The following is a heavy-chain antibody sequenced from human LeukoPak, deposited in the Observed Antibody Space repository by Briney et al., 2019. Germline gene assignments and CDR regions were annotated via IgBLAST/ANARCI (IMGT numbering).Heavy chain of an antibody. CDR3: ARLNWNHDFDY. CDR1: GYSFTNYW. CDR2: THPGDSDT. D-gene: IGHD1-1*01. V-gene: IGHV5-51*01. J-gene: IGHJ4*02. Sequence: KRGESLKISCEGSGYSFTNYWIGWVRQMPGKGLEWLGFTHPGDSDTRYSPSFQGQVTISADKSISTAYLQWSSLKASDTATYYCARLNWNHDFDYWGQGTLVTVSS.